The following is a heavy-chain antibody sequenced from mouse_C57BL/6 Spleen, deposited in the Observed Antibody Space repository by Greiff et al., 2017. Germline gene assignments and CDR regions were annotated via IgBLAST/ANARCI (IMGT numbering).Heavy chain of an antibody. J-gene: IGHJ2*01. CDR2: IYPGDGDT. CDR1: GYAFSSYW. D-gene: IGHD2-3*01. Sequence: VQLQQSGAELVKPGASVKISCKASGYAFSSYWMNWVKQRPGKGLEWIGQIYPGDGDTNYNGKFKGKATLTADKSSSTAYMQLSSLTSADSAVYFCARGVYDGYFEDWGQGTTRTVSS. V-gene: IGHV1-80*01. CDR3: ARGVYDGYFED.